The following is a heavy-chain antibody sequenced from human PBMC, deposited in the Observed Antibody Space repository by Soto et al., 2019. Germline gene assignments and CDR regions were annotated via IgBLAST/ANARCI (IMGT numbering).Heavy chain of an antibody. CDR3: ARNLNYVGMNWFDP. CDR2: IYHTGNA. D-gene: IGHD1-7*01. J-gene: IGHJ5*02. CDR1: GGSLTNAGYS. V-gene: IGHV4-30-2*01. Sequence: QLLLQESGSGLVRPSQTLSLTCAVSGGSLTNAGYSWTWIRRAPGQGLEWIGHIYHTGNAYYNPSLKSRDTISLDMSKSHFSLNLTSAIAADTAIYYCARNLNYVGMNWFDPWGQGALVTVSS.